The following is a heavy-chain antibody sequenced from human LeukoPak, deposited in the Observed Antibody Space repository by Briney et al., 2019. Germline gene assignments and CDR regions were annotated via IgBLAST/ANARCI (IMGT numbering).Heavy chain of an antibody. CDR2: INPNSGGT. V-gene: IGHV1-2*02. J-gene: IGHJ5*02. CDR3: AREGGDCSSTSCPNWFDP. Sequence: ASVKVSCKASGYTFTGYYMHWVRQAPGQELEWMGWINPNSGGTNYAQKFQGRVTMTRDTSISTAYMELSRLRSDDTAVYYCAREGGDCSSTSCPNWFDPWGQGTLVTVSS. CDR1: GYTFTGYY. D-gene: IGHD2-2*01.